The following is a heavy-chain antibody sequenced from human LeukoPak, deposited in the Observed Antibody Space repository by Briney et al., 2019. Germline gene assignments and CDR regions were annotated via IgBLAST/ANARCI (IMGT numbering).Heavy chain of an antibody. Sequence: ASVKVSCKASGYTFRNYGISWVRQAPGQGLEWMGWISVDIGNTNYAQNLQGRVTMTRDTFTSTAYMELTGLRSDDTAVYYCARDRLGYCGGGTCLLSDNWGQGTPVTVSS. CDR2: ISVDIGNT. J-gene: IGHJ4*02. CDR3: ARDRLGYCGGGTCLLSDN. V-gene: IGHV1-18*01. D-gene: IGHD2-15*01. CDR1: GYTFRNYG.